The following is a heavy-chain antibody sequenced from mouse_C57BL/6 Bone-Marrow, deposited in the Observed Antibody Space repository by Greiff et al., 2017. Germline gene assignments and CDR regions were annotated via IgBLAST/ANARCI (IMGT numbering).Heavy chain of an antibody. CDR2: IHPNSGST. D-gene: IGHD1-1*01. CDR3: ARSYYYGSSYRYFDV. J-gene: IGHJ1*03. CDR1: GYTFTSYW. V-gene: IGHV1-64*01. Sequence: VQLQQPGAELVKPGASVKLSCKASGYTFTSYWMHWVKQRPGQGLEWIGMIHPNSGSTNYNEKFKSKATLTVDKSSSTAYMQLSSLTSEDSAVYYCARSYYYGSSYRYFDVWGIGTTVTVSS.